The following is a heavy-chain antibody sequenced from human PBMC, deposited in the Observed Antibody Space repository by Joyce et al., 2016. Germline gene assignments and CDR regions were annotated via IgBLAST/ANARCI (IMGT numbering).Heavy chain of an antibody. J-gene: IGHJ6*03. Sequence: EVQLVESGGGLVQPGGSLRLSCAASGFTFNTYSMNWVRQAPGKGLEWVSYISRSSNTIYYVDSVKGRFTISRDNAKNSLYLQMNSLRAEDTAVYFCARATSNYFYYYMDVWGKGTTVTVSS. CDR1: GFTFNTYS. CDR2: ISRSSNTI. CDR3: ARATSNYFYYYMDV. V-gene: IGHV3-48*01.